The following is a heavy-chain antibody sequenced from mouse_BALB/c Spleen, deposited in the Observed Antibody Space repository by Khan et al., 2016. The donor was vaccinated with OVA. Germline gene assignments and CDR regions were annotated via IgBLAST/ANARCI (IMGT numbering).Heavy chain of an antibody. Sequence: QMQLEESGAELAKPGASVKMSCKASGYTFINYWILWVKQRPGQGLEWIGYINPSTGYTEYNQNFKGKATLTADKSSSTAYMQLSSLTSEDSAVYYCARRGLRWDSDYWGQGTTLTVSS. V-gene: IGHV1-7*01. CDR3: ARRGLRWDSDY. CDR2: INPSTGYT. J-gene: IGHJ2*01. CDR1: GYTFINYW. D-gene: IGHD1-1*01.